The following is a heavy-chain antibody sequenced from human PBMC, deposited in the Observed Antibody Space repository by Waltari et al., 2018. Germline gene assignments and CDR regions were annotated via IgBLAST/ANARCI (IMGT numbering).Heavy chain of an antibody. J-gene: IGHJ4*02. CDR2: VNAVNGNT. D-gene: IGHD6-19*01. CDR1: GYTVTSYA. V-gene: IGHV1-3*01. CDR3: ARGVAGTYYFDY. Sequence: QVQLLQSGAELKKPWAAVKVSCKASGYTVTSYAMHWVRQAPGQRLKWMGLVNAVNGNTKYSQKFQGRVTITRDSSASTAYMELSSLRSEDTAVYYCARGVAGTYYFDYWGQGTLVTVSS.